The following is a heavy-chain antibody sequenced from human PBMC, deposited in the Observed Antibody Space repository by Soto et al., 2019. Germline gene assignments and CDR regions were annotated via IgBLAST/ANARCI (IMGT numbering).Heavy chain of an antibody. D-gene: IGHD2-21*02. CDR2: ISYDGSKK. Sequence: GGSLRLSCAASGFTFRSNTLHWVRQAPGKGLEWVAVISYDGSKKYYADSVKGRFTISRDDSKNTLYLQMNSLRVEDTAVYYCARDPIVVVTAITPAEYFQHWGQGTLVTVSS. J-gene: IGHJ1*01. CDR1: GFTFRSNT. CDR3: ARDPIVVVTAITPAEYFQH. V-gene: IGHV3-30-3*01.